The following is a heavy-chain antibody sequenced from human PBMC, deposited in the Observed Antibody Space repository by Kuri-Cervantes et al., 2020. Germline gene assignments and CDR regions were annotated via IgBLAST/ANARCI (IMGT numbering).Heavy chain of an antibody. Sequence: ASVKVSCKASGYTFTSYDINWVRQATGQGLEWTGWMNPNSGNTGYAQKFQGRVTMTRNTSISTAYMELSSLRSEDTAVYYCARSGHTRSPHHYMDVWGKGTTVTVSS. D-gene: IGHD1-26*01. CDR1: GYTFTSYD. V-gene: IGHV1-8*02. J-gene: IGHJ6*03. CDR2: MNPNSGNT. CDR3: ARSGHTRSPHHYMDV.